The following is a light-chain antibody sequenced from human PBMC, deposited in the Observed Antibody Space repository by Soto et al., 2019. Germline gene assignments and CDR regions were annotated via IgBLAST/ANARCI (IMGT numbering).Light chain of an antibody. CDR2: ADG. CDR1: NIGSKS. Sequence: SYELTQAPSVSVAPGQTARIGCGGDNIGSKSVHWYQQRPGQAPVLVVYADGDRPSGIPERFSGSNPGNTATLTISRVEAGDEADYYCQVWDYDTDHFVFGPGTKLTVL. V-gene: IGLV3-21*02. CDR3: QVWDYDTDHFV. J-gene: IGLJ1*01.